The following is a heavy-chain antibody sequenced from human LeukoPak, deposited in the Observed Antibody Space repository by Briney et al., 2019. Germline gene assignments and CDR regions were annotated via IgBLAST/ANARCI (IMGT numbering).Heavy chain of an antibody. V-gene: IGHV3-21*01. J-gene: IGHJ4*02. CDR3: ARDPDRGGYSMFDY. Sequence: GRSMRLACAASGFTFSSYSMNWVSQAPGKGLEWVSSISSSSSYIYYADSVKDRLTISRDNAKNSLYLRLNSLRAEDTAVYYCARDPDRGGYSMFDYWGQGTLVTVSS. CDR2: ISSSSSYI. CDR1: GFTFSSYS. D-gene: IGHD3-22*01.